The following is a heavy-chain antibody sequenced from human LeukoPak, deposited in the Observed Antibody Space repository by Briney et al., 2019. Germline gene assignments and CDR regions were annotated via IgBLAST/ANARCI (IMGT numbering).Heavy chain of an antibody. D-gene: IGHD1-14*01. CDR3: ARDSNLFQY. CDR2: ISGYNGNT. J-gene: IGHJ4*02. V-gene: IGHV1-18*01. Sequence: ASVTVSCKASGYSFSSYSISWVRQAPGEGLESMGWISGYNGNTNYAQKFQGRVTMTTDTSTNTAYMELRNLTSDDTAVYYCARDSNLFQYWGQGTLVLVSS. CDR1: GYSFSSYS.